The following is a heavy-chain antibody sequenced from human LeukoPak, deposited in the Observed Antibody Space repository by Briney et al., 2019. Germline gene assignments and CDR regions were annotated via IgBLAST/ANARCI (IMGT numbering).Heavy chain of an antibody. CDR2: INPNSGGT. D-gene: IGHD4-17*01. CDR1: GYTFTGHY. CDR3: ARVGGDYGPFDY. V-gene: IGHV1-2*02. J-gene: IGHJ4*02. Sequence: AASVKVSCKASGYTFTGHYMHWVRQAPGQGLEWMGWINPNSGGTNYAQKFQGRVTMTRDTSISTAYMELSRLRSDDTAVYYCARVGGDYGPFDYWGQGTLVTVSS.